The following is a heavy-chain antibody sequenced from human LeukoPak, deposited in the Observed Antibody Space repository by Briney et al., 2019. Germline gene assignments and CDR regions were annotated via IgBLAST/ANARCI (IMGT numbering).Heavy chain of an antibody. J-gene: IGHJ4*02. Sequence: PGGSMRLSCAASGFTVSSRYMSWFRQAPGKGLDWVSVIHGDGSTYYADSVKGRFTISRDNSKNTLYLQMNSLRAEDTAVYYCARGESSDCTCIDYWGQGTLVSVSS. CDR3: ARGESSDCTCIDY. CDR2: IHGDGST. V-gene: IGHV3-53*01. CDR1: GFTVSSRY. D-gene: IGHD2-21*02.